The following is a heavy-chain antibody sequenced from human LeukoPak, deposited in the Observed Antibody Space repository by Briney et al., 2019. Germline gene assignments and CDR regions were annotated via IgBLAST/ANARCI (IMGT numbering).Heavy chain of an antibody. Sequence: ASVKVSCKASGYTFTGYYMHWVRQAPGQGLEWMGWINPNSGGTNYAQKFQGRVTMTRDTSISTAYMELSRLRSDDTAVYYCARGVLTMVRGVIITPFDYWGQGTLVTVSS. CDR1: GYTFTGYY. D-gene: IGHD3-10*01. J-gene: IGHJ4*02. CDR2: INPNSGGT. V-gene: IGHV1-2*02. CDR3: ARGVLTMVRGVIITPFDY.